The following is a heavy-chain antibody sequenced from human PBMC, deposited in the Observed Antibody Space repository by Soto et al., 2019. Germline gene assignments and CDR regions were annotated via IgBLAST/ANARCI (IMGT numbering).Heavy chain of an antibody. J-gene: IGHJ3*02. CDR1: GFTFSSYA. D-gene: IGHD3-3*01. Sequence: GGSLRLSCAASGFTFSSYAMIWVRQAPVNGLEFVSAISGIFGSTYYADSVKGRFTISRYNSKNTLYLQMNSLRAYYTALYYCAXDXDVLRFLEWYQAAGAFDIWGQGTMVTVSS. CDR2: ISGIFGST. V-gene: IGHV3-23*01. CDR3: AXDXDVLRFLEWYQAAGAFDI.